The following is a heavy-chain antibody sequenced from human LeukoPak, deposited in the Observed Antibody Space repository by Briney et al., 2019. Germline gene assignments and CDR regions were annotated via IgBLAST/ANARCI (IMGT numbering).Heavy chain of an antibody. CDR2: IYYSGST. CDR1: GGSISSSSYY. Sequence: PSETLSLTCTVSGGSISSSSYYWGWIRQPPGKGLEWIGSIYYSGSTYYNPSLKSRVTISVDTSKNQFSLKLSSVTAADTAVYYCATPADYDGSGTVDYLGTGTLVTVSS. J-gene: IGHJ4*02. D-gene: IGHD3-10*01. V-gene: IGHV4-39*01. CDR3: ATPADYDGSGTVDY.